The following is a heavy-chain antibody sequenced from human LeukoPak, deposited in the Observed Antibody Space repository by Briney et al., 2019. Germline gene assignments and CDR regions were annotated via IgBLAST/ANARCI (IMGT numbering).Heavy chain of an antibody. V-gene: IGHV3-74*01. CDR1: GFTFSSYW. J-gene: IGHJ3*02. Sequence: GGSLRLSCAASGFTFSSYWMHWVRQAPGKGLVWVSHINSDGSSTSYADSVKGRFTISRDNAKNTLYLQMNSLRAEDTAVYYCARDPQFSYYDSREAFDIWGQGTIVTVSS. CDR2: INSDGSST. CDR3: ARDPQFSYYDSREAFDI. D-gene: IGHD3-22*01.